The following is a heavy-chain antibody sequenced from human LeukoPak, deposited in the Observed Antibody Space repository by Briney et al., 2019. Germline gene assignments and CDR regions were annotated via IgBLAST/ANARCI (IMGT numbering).Heavy chain of an antibody. Sequence: SETLSLTCTVSGYSISSGYYWGWIRQPPGKGLEWIGSIYYSGNTYYNASLKSQVSISIDTSKNQFSLRLTSVTAADTAVYHCARQTGSGLFILPGGQGTLVTVSS. CDR1: GYSISSGYY. J-gene: IGHJ4*02. CDR2: IYYSGNT. CDR3: ARQTGSGLFILP. V-gene: IGHV4-38-2*02. D-gene: IGHD3/OR15-3a*01.